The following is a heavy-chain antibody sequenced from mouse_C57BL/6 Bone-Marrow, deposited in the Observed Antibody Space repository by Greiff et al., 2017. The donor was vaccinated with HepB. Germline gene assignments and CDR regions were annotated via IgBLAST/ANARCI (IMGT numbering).Heavy chain of an antibody. V-gene: IGHV2-2*01. CDR2: IWSGGST. J-gene: IGHJ4*01. CDR3: ASITTVVATSAMDY. CDR1: GFSLTSYG. Sequence: QVQLQQSGPGLVQPSQSLSITCTVSGFSLTSYGVHWVRQSPGKGLEWLGVIWSGGSTDYNAAFISRLSISKDNSKGQVFFKMNSLQADDTAIYYCASITTVVATSAMDYWGQGTSVTVSS. D-gene: IGHD1-1*01.